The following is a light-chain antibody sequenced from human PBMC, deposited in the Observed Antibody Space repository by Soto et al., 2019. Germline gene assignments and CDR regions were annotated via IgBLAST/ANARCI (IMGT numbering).Light chain of an antibody. CDR3: QQYNNSPWT. CDR2: HAS. CDR1: QSISSW. V-gene: IGKV1-5*01. J-gene: IGKJ1*01. Sequence: DIQMTQSPSTLSASVGDRVTITCRASQSISSWLAWYQRKPGEAPKLLLYHASTLESGVPSRFSGSGSGTEFTLTVSRLQPEDFGSYYCQQYNNSPWTFGQGTKVEIK.